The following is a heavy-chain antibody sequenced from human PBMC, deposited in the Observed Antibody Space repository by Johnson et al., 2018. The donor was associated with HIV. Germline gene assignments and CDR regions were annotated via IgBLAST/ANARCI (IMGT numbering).Heavy chain of an antibody. V-gene: IGHV3-30*02. CDR2: IRYDGSNK. CDR1: GFTFSSYG. J-gene: IGHJ3*02. Sequence: SQRLSCAASGFTFSSYGMHWVRQAPGKGLEWVAFIRYDGSNKYYADSVKGRFTISRDNSKNTLYLQMNSLRAEDTAVYYCAKDPSYIVATAMTDAFDIWGQGTMVTVSS. D-gene: IGHD5-12*01. CDR3: AKDPSYIVATAMTDAFDI.